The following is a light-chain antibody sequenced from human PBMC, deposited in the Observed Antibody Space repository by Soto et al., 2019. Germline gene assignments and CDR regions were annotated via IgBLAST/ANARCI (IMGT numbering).Light chain of an antibody. CDR1: QSISAW. Sequence: DIQMTQSPSTLSASVGDRVAITCRASQSISAWLAWYQQKPGKAPRLLIYKASTLEIGVPSRFSGSGSGTEFTLTISSLQPDDAATYYCQQYNEYSWTFGQGTKVEIK. V-gene: IGKV1-5*03. CDR2: KAS. J-gene: IGKJ1*01. CDR3: QQYNEYSWT.